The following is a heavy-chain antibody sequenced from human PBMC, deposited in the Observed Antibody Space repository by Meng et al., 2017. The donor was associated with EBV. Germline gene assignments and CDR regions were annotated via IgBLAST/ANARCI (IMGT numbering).Heavy chain of an antibody. D-gene: IGHD2-21*01. CDR2: IHYSGST. V-gene: IGHV4-59*08. Sequence: QVQLQESGPGRVKPSETLSPTCTVSGDSISDYYWSWIRQPPGKGLEWIGYIHYSGSTYYNPSLKSRITISVDMSRNQFSLRLTSVTSADMAVYYCARINSDCGGVMCYKGWFDPWGQGTLVTVSS. J-gene: IGHJ5*02. CDR1: GDSISDYY. CDR3: ARINSDCGGVMCYKGWFDP.